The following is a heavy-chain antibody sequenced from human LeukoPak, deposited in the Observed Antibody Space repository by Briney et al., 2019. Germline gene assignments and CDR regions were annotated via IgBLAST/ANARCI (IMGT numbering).Heavy chain of an antibody. J-gene: IGHJ4*02. Sequence: SETLSLTCTVSGGSISSYYWSWIRQPPGKGLEWIGYIYYSGSTNYNPSLKSRVTISVDTSKNQFSLKLSSVTAADTAVYYCARGGSGVVTATSNWGQGTLVTVSS. D-gene: IGHD2-21*02. CDR2: IYYSGST. CDR3: ARGGSGVVTATSN. V-gene: IGHV4-59*12. CDR1: GGSISSYY.